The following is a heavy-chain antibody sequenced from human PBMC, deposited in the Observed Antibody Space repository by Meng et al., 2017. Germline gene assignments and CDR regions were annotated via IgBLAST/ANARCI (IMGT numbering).Heavy chain of an antibody. Sequence: ASVKVSCKASGYTFTGYYMHWVRQAPGQGLEWMGWINPNSGGKNYAQKFQGRVTITRDTSISTAYMELTRLRSDDTAVYYRARDPKDLQKRPKYYDYYDGMDVWGQGTTVTVSS. D-gene: IGHD1-1*01. CDR2: INPNSGGK. V-gene: IGHV1-2*02. J-gene: IGHJ6*02. CDR1: GYTFTGYY. CDR3: ARDPKDLQKRPKYYDYYDGMDV.